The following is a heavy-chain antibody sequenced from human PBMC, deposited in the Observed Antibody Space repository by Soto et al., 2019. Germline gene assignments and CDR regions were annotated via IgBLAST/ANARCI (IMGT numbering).Heavy chain of an antibody. D-gene: IGHD4-17*01. J-gene: IGHJ6*02. CDR3: ARSSSGDYIFNYYGMDV. CDR2: IYPGDSDT. Sequence: PGESLKISCKGFGYSFTSYWIGWVRQMPWKGLEWMGIIYPGDSDTRYSPSFQGQVTISADKSISTAYLQWSSLKASDTAMYYCARSSSGDYIFNYYGMDVWGQGTTVTVSS. CDR1: GYSFTSYW. V-gene: IGHV5-51*01.